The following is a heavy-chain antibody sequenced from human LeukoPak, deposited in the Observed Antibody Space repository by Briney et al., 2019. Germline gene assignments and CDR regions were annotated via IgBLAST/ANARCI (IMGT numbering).Heavy chain of an antibody. CDR1: GYTFTSYD. CDR3: AREDIVVVPAVHLRYFQH. D-gene: IGHD2-2*01. CDR2: MNPNSGNT. J-gene: IGHJ1*01. Sequence: GASVKVSCKASGYTFTSYDINWVRQATGQGLEWMGWMNPNSGNTGYAQKFQGRVTITRNTSISTAYMELSSLRSEDTAVYYCAREDIVVVPAVHLRYFQHWGQGTLVTVSS. V-gene: IGHV1-8*03.